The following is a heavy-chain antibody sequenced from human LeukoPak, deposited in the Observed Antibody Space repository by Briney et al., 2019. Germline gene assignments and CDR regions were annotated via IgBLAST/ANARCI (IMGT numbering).Heavy chain of an antibody. D-gene: IGHD6-13*01. V-gene: IGHV4-31*03. CDR3: ARAHIAAAAYRHFDY. CDR2: IYYSGST. J-gene: IGHJ4*02. CDR1: CGSISSGAYY. Sequence: SQTLTLTCTVSCGSISSGAYYWSWIRQHPGKGLEWIGYIYYSGSTYYNPSLKSRVTISVDTSKNQFSLRLSSVTAADTAVYYCARAHIAAAAYRHFDYWGQGTLVTVSS.